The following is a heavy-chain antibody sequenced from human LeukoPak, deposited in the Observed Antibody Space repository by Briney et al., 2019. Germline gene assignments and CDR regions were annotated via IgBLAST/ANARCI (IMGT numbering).Heavy chain of an antibody. V-gene: IGHV3-48*04. CDR1: GFTFSSYS. CDR2: ISSSSSTI. Sequence: PGGSLRLSCAASGFTFSSYSMNWVRQAPGKGLEWVSYISSSSSTIYYADSVKGRFTISRDSAKTSLYLQMNSLRAEDTAVYYCARGIPGYSSSWYPFWGQETLVTVSS. CDR3: ARGIPGYSSSWYPF. D-gene: IGHD6-13*01. J-gene: IGHJ4*02.